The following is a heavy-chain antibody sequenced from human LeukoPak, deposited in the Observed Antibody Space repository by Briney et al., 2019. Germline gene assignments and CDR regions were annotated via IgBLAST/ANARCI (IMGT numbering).Heavy chain of an antibody. CDR2: IYYSGST. V-gene: IGHV4-61*08. D-gene: IGHD2-15*01. J-gene: IGHJ4*02. CDR1: GGSISSGGYY. CDR3: ARAVVAATSYYFDY. Sequence: SETLSLTCTVSGGSISSGGYYWSWIRQHPGKGLEWIGYIYYSGSTNYNPSLKSRVTISVDTSKNQFSLKLSSVTAADTAVYYCARAVVAATSYYFDYWGQGTLVTVSS.